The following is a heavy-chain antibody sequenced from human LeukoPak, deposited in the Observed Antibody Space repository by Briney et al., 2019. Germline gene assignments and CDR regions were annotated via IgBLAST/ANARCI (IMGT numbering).Heavy chain of an antibody. CDR1: GFTFSSYA. D-gene: IGHD6-19*01. CDR3: AKDESFIVAVAPT. CDR2: ISGSGGST. V-gene: IGHV3-23*01. Sequence: HPGGSLRLSCAASGFTFSSYAMSWVRQAPGKGLEWVSAISGSGGSTYYADSVKGRFTISRDNSKNTLYLQMNSLRAEDTAVYYCAKDESFIVAVAPTWGQGTLVTVSS. J-gene: IGHJ5*02.